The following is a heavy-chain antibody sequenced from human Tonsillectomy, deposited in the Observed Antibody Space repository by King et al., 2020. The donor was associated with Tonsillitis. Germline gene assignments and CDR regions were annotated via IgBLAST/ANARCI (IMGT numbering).Heavy chain of an antibody. CDR3: ARAVYGSGNTLLPLTNWFDP. J-gene: IGHJ5*02. Sequence: VQLVESGAEVKKPGESLRISCKGSGYTFTSYWISWVRQMPGKGLEWMGRIDPSDSYTNYSPSFQGHVTISADKSISTAYLQWSSLKASDTAMYYCARAVYGSGNTLLPLTNWFDPWGQGTLVTVSS. CDR2: IDPSDSYT. V-gene: IGHV5-10-1*03. CDR1: GYTFTSYW. D-gene: IGHD3-10*01.